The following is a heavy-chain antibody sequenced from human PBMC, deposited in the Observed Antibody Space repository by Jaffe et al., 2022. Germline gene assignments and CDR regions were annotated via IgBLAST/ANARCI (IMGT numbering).Heavy chain of an antibody. CDR1: GFTFGDYA. Sequence: EVQLVESGGGLVQPGRSLRLSCTASGFTFGDYAMSWFRQAPGKGLEWVGFIRSKAYGGTTEYAASVKGRFTISRDDSKSIAYLQMNSLKTEDTAVYYCTRDLVQGVIPHDLYYFDYWGQGTLVTVSS. CDR2: IRSKAYGGTT. J-gene: IGHJ4*02. V-gene: IGHV3-49*03. CDR3: TRDLVQGVIPHDLYYFDY. D-gene: IGHD3-10*01.